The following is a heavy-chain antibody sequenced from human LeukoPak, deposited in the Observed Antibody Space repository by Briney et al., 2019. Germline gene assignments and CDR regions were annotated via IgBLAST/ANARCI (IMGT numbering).Heavy chain of an antibody. D-gene: IGHD2-8*02. Sequence: GGSLRLSCAPSGFTFSDYHMSSIRQTPGEGLERVSSISNSGSTTYYAGSVECRFTISSDNARTSLSLQIYSLRDEDTTMYYCARGGSTGGYFRYWGQGTLVTVSS. V-gene: IGHV3-11*01. CDR3: ARGGSTGGYFRY. J-gene: IGHJ4*02. CDR2: ISNSGSTT. CDR1: GFTFSDYH.